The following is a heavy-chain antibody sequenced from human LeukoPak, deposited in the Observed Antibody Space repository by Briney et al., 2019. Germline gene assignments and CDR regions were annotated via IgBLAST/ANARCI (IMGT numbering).Heavy chain of an antibody. Sequence: GYPLKISCKGSVDSFTNSLIGWVRQTPGGGLEWMAIIYPGGSDSRYRPSFQGQLTVSADKSTRTAYLQWSSLKASDTAMYYCVRRSAVTYYDAFDIWGQGTMVTVSS. CDR3: VRRSAVTYYDAFDI. CDR1: VDSFTNSL. D-gene: IGHD4-17*01. CDR2: IYPGGSDS. V-gene: IGHV5-51*01. J-gene: IGHJ3*02.